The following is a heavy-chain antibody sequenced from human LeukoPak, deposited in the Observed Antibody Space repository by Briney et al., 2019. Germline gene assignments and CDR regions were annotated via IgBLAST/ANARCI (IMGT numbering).Heavy chain of an antibody. J-gene: IGHJ3*01. D-gene: IGHD3-10*01. CDR3: ARDERVVGFGFDL. CDR1: GFTFSTYW. CDR2: IMQDGSGK. Sequence: GGSLRLSCAASGFTFSTYWTTWVRQAPGQGLEWVANIMQDGSGKYYVDSVKGRFTISRDNAKNSLYLQMNSLRAEVTAVYYCARDERVVGFGFDLWGQGTMVTVSS. V-gene: IGHV3-7*01.